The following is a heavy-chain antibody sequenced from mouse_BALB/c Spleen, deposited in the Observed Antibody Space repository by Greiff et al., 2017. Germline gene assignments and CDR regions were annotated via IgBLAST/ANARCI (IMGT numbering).Heavy chain of an antibody. CDR2: ISYDGSN. Sequence: VQLKESGPGLVKPSQSLSLTCSVTGYSITSGYYWNWIRQLPGNKLEWMGYISYDGSNNYKPSIKNRISITRDTSKNQFFLKLNSVTTEDTATYCCARGSNGGDYWGQGTTLTVSS. D-gene: IGHD4-1*01. CDR1: GYSITSGYY. CDR3: ARGSNGGDY. J-gene: IGHJ2*01. V-gene: IGHV3-6*02.